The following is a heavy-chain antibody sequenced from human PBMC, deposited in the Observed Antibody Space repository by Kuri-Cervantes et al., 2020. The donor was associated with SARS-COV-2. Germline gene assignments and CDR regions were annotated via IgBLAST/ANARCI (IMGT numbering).Heavy chain of an antibody. CDR2: IYTSGST. D-gene: IGHD1-26*01. Sequence: SETLSLTCTVSGGSVDNKNYSWHWILQPPGKGLEWIGRIYTSGSTNYNPSLKSRVTISVDTSKNQFSLKLSSVTAADTAVYYCARGGDWFDPWGQGTLVTVSS. CDR3: ARGGDWFDP. CDR1: GGSVDNKNYS. J-gene: IGHJ5*02. V-gene: IGHV4-61*02.